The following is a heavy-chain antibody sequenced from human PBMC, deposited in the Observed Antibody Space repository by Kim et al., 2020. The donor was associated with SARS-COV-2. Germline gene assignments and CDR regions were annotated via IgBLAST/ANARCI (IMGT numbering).Heavy chain of an antibody. CDR3: ARDMRMAVAGSNNKYYYEMDV. J-gene: IGHJ6*02. Sequence: GGSLRLSCAASKFIFSNFAMHWVRQAPGKGLEWVAVISYDGNNKYYIDSVKGRFTTSRDNSKNTLYLQMSGLSAEDTAVYYCARDMRMAVAGSNNKYYYEMDVWGQGTTVTVSS. V-gene: IGHV3-30*04. D-gene: IGHD6-19*01. CDR1: KFIFSNFA. CDR2: ISYDGNNK.